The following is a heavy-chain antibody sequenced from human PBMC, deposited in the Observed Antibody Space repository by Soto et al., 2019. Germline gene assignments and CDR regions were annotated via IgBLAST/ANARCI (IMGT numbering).Heavy chain of an antibody. Sequence: GGSLRLSCAASGFTFSSYGMHWVRQAPGKGLEWVAVISYDGSNKYYADSVKGRFTISRDNSKNTLYLQMNSLRAEDTAVCYCAKGPYSSGWPPDNWGQGTLVTVSS. J-gene: IGHJ4*02. V-gene: IGHV3-30*18. CDR3: AKGPYSSGWPPDN. D-gene: IGHD6-19*01. CDR1: GFTFSSYG. CDR2: ISYDGSNK.